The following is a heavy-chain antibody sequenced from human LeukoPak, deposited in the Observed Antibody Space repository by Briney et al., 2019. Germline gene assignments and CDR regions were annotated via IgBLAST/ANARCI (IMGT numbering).Heavy chain of an antibody. V-gene: IGHV4-59*01. CDR3: ARDFWSGYYPSNYGMDV. D-gene: IGHD3-3*01. CDR1: GGSISSYY. CDR2: VYYSGST. Sequence: SETLSLTCSVSGGSISSYYWSWIRQPPGKGLEWIGYVYYSGSTNYNPSLKSRVTISVDTSKNQFPLRLSSVTAADTAVYYCARDFWSGYYPSNYGMDVWGQGTTVTASS. J-gene: IGHJ6*02.